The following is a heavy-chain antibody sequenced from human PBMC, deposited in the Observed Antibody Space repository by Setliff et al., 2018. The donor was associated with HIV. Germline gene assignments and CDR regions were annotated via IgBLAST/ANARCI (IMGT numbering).Heavy chain of an antibody. J-gene: IGHJ4*02. CDR2: INHSGST. D-gene: IGHD5-18*01. Sequence: SETLSLTCAVYGGSFSGYYWSWIRQSPGKGLEWIGEINHSGSTKYNPSLKSRVTISVDTSKNQFSLKLSSVTAADTAVYYCARSPGVDTNMAFDYWGQGTLVTVSS. CDR3: ARSPGVDTNMAFDY. CDR1: GGSFSGYY. V-gene: IGHV4-34*01.